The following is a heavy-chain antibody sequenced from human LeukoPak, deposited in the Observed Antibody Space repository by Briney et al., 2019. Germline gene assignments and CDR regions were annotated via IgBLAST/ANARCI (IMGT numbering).Heavy chain of an antibody. D-gene: IGHD5-18*01. V-gene: IGHV5-51*01. J-gene: IGHJ3*02. CDR1: GYSFTKYW. Sequence: GESLKISCKGSGYSFTKYWIAWVRQMPGNGLELMGIIYPGGDSDTTCSPSFQGQVTLSADKSITTAYLQWGSLKASGTAMYYCALKRGYSIGATDAFDIWGQGTMVTVSS. CDR3: ALKRGYSIGATDAFDI. CDR2: IYPGGDSDT.